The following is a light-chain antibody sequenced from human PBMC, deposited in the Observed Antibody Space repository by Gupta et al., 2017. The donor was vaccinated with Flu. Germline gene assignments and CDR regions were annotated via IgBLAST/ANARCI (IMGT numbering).Light chain of an antibody. J-gene: IGLJ3*02. CDR2: EDN. V-gene: IGLV1-51*02. CDR3: GTWDSSLDTWV. CDR1: SSNIGNNY. Sequence: VTISCSGGSSNIGNNYVSWYQHLPGTAPKVLIYEDNKIPSGIPDRFSASKSGTSATLGITGLQTGDEADYYCGTWDSSLDTWVFGGGTKLTVL.